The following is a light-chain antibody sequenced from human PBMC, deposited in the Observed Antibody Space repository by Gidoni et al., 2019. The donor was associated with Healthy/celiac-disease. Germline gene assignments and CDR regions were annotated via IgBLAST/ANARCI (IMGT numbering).Light chain of an antibody. CDR1: QTIGSY. CDR3: QQSYSNPRRT. CDR2: AAS. J-gene: IGKJ1*01. Sequence: DNQMTQSPSSLSASVGDRVTITCRASQTIGSYFNWYQQKPGKAPKLLIYAASSLQSGVPSRFSGSRSGTDFTLTISSLQPEDFATYYCQQSYSNPRRTFGQGTKVEIK. V-gene: IGKV1-39*01.